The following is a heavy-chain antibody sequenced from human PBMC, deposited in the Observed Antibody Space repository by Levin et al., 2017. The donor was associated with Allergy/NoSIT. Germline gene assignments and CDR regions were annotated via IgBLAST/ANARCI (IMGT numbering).Heavy chain of an antibody. CDR2: IYWDDDK. D-gene: IGHD2-2*01. CDR3: AHGGYCSSTSCPSPGGYFQH. CDR1: GFSLSTSGVG. Sequence: SGPTLVKPTQTLTLTCTFSGFSLSTSGVGVGWIRQPPGKALEWLALIYWDDDKRYSPSLKSRLTITKDTSKNQVVLTMTNMDPVDTATYYCAHGGYCSSTSCPSPGGYFQHWGQGTLVTVSS. V-gene: IGHV2-5*02. J-gene: IGHJ1*01.